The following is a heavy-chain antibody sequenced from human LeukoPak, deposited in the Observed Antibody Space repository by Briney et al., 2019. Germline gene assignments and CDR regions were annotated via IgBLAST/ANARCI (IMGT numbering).Heavy chain of an antibody. Sequence: GASVKVSCKASGYTLTGYDMHWGRQAPGLGLEWMGWINPNSGGTKYAQKFQGRVTMSRDTSIATAYMEPSRLRSDDTAVYYCARLAGDYNFLDYWGQGSLVTVSS. V-gene: IGHV1-2*02. D-gene: IGHD4-17*01. CDR3: ARLAGDYNFLDY. J-gene: IGHJ4*02. CDR1: GYTLTGYD. CDR2: INPNSGGT.